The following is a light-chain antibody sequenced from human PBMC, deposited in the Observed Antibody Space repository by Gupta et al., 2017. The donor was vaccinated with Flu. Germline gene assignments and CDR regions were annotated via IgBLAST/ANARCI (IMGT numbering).Light chain of an antibody. V-gene: IGLV10-54*04. Sequence: NGNNVGYQRAAWLQQHHGQTPRLLLYNNNNQASGILEGLFACCSGDTAALPIAGLQHEDEADYYCSAWDSGLSVWVFGGGTKLTVL. CDR2: NNN. CDR3: SAWDSGLSVWV. J-gene: IGLJ3*02. CDR1: GNNVGYQR.